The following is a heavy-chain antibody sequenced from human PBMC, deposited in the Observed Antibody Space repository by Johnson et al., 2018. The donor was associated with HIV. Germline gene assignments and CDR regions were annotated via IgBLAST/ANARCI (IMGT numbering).Heavy chain of an antibody. J-gene: IGHJ3*02. D-gene: IGHD6-6*01. CDR1: GFTFSSYG. Sequence: QVQLVESGGGVVQPGGSLRLSCAASGFTFSSYGMHWVRQAPGKGLAWVAFIGYDGINKYYADSVKGRFTISRDNSKNTLYLQMNSLRPEDTAVYYCARDSSNSFRFEMYAFDIWGQGTMVTVSS. CDR2: IGYDGINK. CDR3: ARDSSNSFRFEMYAFDI. V-gene: IGHV3-30*02.